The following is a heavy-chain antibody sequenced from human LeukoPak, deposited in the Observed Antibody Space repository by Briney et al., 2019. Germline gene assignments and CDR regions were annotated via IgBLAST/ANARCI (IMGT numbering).Heavy chain of an antibody. J-gene: IGHJ3*02. Sequence: GGSLRLSCAASGFTFSSYGMHWVRQAPGKGLEWVSFIRYDGSNKYYADSVKGRFTISRDNSKNTLSLQMNSLRADDTAVYYCARDTVFWSGYGRRYAFDIWGQGTMVTVSS. V-gene: IGHV3-30*02. D-gene: IGHD3-3*01. CDR2: IRYDGSNK. CDR3: ARDTVFWSGYGRRYAFDI. CDR1: GFTFSSYG.